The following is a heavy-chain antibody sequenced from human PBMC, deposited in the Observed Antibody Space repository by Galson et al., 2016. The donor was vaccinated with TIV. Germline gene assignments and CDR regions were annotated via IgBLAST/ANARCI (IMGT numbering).Heavy chain of an antibody. J-gene: IGHJ3*01. CDR2: MSYDRDT. CDR3: ARGYETYAFDL. D-gene: IGHD1-1*01. Sequence: SLRLSCAASGFTFGSYDMHWVRQAPGKALEWVALMSYDRDTNYADSVKGRVTVTRDNSKHTLYLQMNNRRLDDTAVYYCARGYETYAFDLWGPGTMVAVSS. V-gene: IGHV3-30-3*01. CDR1: GFTFGSYD.